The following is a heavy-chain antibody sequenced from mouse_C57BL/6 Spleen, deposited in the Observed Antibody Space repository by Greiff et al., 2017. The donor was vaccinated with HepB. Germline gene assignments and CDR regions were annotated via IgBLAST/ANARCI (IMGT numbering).Heavy chain of an antibody. CDR3: AREGDYGNHYAMDY. CDR2: ISDGGSYT. V-gene: IGHV5-4*01. Sequence: DVMLVESGGGLVKPGGSLKLSCAASGFTFSSYAMSWVRQTPEKRLEWVATISDGGSYTYYPDNVKGRFTISRDNAKNNLYLQMSHLKSEDTAMYYCAREGDYGNHYAMDYWGQGTSVTVSS. D-gene: IGHD2-1*01. CDR1: GFTFSSYA. J-gene: IGHJ4*01.